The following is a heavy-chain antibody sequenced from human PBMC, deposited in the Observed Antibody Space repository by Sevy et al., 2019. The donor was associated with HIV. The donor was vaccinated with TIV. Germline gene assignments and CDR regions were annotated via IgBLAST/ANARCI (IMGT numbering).Heavy chain of an antibody. CDR2: ISAYNGNT. CDR3: ARDGDYRAYYYYGMDV. Sequence: ASVKVSCKASGYTFTSYGISWVRQAPGQGLEWMGWISAYNGNTNYAQKLQGRVTMTTDTSTSTAYMELRSLRSDDTAVYYCARDGDYRAYYYYGMDVWGQGTTVTVSS. D-gene: IGHD4-4*01. J-gene: IGHJ6*02. V-gene: IGHV1-18*01. CDR1: GYTFTSYG.